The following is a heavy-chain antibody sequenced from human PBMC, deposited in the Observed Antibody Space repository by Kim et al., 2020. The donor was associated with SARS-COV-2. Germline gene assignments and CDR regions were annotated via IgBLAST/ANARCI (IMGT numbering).Heavy chain of an antibody. D-gene: IGHD3-10*01. V-gene: IGHV3-21*01. Sequence: TSIYYPDSARGRFTISRDSARNSLSLQMNSLRADDTGIYYCARAVPGFDSWGQGTLVTVSS. J-gene: IGHJ4*02. CDR3: ARAVPGFDS. CDR2: TSI.